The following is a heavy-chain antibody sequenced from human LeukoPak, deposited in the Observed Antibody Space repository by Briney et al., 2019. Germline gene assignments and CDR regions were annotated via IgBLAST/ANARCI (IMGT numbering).Heavy chain of an antibody. V-gene: IGHV1-2*02. CDR1: GYPFSSYY. CDR2: INTNSGGT. CDR3: ARDRRASGTLDFDY. Sequence: ASVKVSCKASGYPFSSYYIHWVRQAPGQGLEWMGWINTNSGGTNYEQKFQGRVTMTRDTSISTAYMELTRLRSDDTAVYYCARDRRASGTLDFDYWGQGTQVTVSS. J-gene: IGHJ4*02. D-gene: IGHD3-10*01.